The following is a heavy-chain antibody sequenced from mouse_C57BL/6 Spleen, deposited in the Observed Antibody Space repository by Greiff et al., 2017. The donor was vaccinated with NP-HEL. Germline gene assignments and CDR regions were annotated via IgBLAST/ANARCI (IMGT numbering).Heavy chain of an antibody. Sequence: VQLQQSGAELVRPGASVKLSCTASGFNIKDDYMHWVKQRPEQGLEWIGWIDPENGDTEYASKFQGKATITADTSSNTAYLQLSSLTSEDTAVYYCTTSLNYYGSSPWGQGTLVTVSA. CDR2: IDPENGDT. CDR3: TTSLNYYGSSP. CDR1: GFNIKDDY. J-gene: IGHJ3*01. D-gene: IGHD1-1*01. V-gene: IGHV14-4*01.